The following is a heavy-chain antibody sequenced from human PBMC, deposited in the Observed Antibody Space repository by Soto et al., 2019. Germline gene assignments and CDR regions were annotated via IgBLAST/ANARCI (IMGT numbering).Heavy chain of an antibody. Sequence: SLTCSVSGGSISSYFLHWIRQAPGKGLEWIGYMYFNESTNYNPSLKSRVAISLDTSKSLFSLKLNSVTAADTAMYYCARDHKEAFDIWGQGTLVTVSS. V-gene: IGHV4-59*01. J-gene: IGHJ3*02. CDR2: MYFNEST. CDR3: ARDHKEAFDI. CDR1: GGSISSYF.